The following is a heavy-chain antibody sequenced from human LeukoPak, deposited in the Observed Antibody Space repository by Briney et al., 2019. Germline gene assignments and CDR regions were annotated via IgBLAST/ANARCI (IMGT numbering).Heavy chain of an antibody. CDR1: GYTFTGYY. J-gene: IGHJ5*02. D-gene: IGHD3-3*01. V-gene: IGHV1-2*02. CDR2: INPNSGGT. Sequence: SVKVSCKASGYTFTGYYMHWVRQAPGQGLEWMGWINPNSGGTNYAQKFQGRVTMTRDTSISTAYMELSRLRSDDTAVYYCARDWEWAVEFNNWFDPWGQGTLVTVSS. CDR3: ARDWEWAVEFNNWFDP.